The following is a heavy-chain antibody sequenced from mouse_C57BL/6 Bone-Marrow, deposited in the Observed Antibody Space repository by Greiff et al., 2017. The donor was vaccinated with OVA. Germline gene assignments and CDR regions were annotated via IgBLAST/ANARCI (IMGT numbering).Heavy chain of an antibody. V-gene: IGHV5-16*01. CDR1: GFTFSDYY. CDR3: AREPSFYYGSGGYWYFDV. Sequence: EVMLVESEGGLVQPGSSMKLSCTASGFTFSDYYMAWVRQVPEKGLEWVANINYDGSSTYYLDSLKSRFIISRDNAKNILYLQMSSLKSEDTATYYGAREPSFYYGSGGYWYFDVWGTGTTVTVSS. D-gene: IGHD1-1*01. CDR2: INYDGSST. J-gene: IGHJ1*03.